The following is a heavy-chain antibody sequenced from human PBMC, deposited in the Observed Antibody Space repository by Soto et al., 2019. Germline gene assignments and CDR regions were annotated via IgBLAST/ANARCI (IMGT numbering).Heavy chain of an antibody. CDR1: GGTFSSYA. CDR3: ARAELKVRGEVNWFDP. CDR2: IIPIFGTA. J-gene: IGHJ5*02. Sequence: ASVKVSCNASGGTFSSYAISWVRQAPGQGLEWMGGIIPIFGTANYAQKFQGRVTITADESTSTAYMELSSLRSEDTAVYYCARAELKVRGEVNWFDPWGQGTLVTVSS. V-gene: IGHV1-69*13. D-gene: IGHD3-10*01.